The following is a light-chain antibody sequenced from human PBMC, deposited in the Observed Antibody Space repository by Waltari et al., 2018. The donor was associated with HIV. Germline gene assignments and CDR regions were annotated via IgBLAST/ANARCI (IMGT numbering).Light chain of an antibody. V-gene: IGKV3-20*01. CDR1: QSVSSSY. Sequence: EIVLTQSPVPLSLSPGARATPSCRASQSVSSSYLAWYQQKPGQAPRLLIYGASSRATGIPDRFSGSGSGTDFTLTISRLEPEDFAVYYCQQYGSSPYTFGQGTKLEIK. J-gene: IGKJ2*01. CDR2: GAS. CDR3: QQYGSSPYT.